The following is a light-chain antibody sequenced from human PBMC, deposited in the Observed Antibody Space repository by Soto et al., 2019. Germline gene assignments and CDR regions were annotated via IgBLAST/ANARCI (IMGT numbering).Light chain of an antibody. J-gene: IGLJ2*01. Sequence: NFMLTQPHSVSESPGKTVTISCIGSGGSIATNYVQWYQQRPGSAPITIICEDNQRPSGVPDRFSGSIDSSSNSASLTISGLRAEDEADYYCHSYDTQYVVFGGGTQLTVL. CDR3: HSYDTQYVV. CDR2: EDN. CDR1: GGSIATNY. V-gene: IGLV6-57*02.